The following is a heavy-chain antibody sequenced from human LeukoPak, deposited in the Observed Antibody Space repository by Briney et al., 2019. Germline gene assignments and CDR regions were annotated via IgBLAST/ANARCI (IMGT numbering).Heavy chain of an antibody. D-gene: IGHD1-26*01. Sequence: PGRSLRLSCAASGFTFSSYGMHWVRQAPGKGLEWVSAISGSGGSTYYADSVKGRFTISRDNSKNTLYLQMNSLRAEDTAVYYCAKGDSGSYSRWDYWGQGTLVTVSS. CDR3: AKGDSGSYSRWDY. CDR2: ISGSGGST. V-gene: IGHV3-23*01. J-gene: IGHJ4*02. CDR1: GFTFSSYG.